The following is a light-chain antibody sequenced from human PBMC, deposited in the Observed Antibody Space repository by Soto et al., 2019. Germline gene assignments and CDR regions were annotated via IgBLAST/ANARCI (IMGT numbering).Light chain of an antibody. V-gene: IGKV3-15*01. J-gene: IGKJ4*02. CDR1: QSVGST. Sequence: EILMTQSPATLSVSPGERVILSCRASQSVGSTLAWYQQKPGQAPRLLIRGASTMATGVPARFSGSGSGTEFTPTISSLQSEDFAVYYCQQYSTSLTFGGGTTLEIK. CDR2: GAS. CDR3: QQYSTSLT.